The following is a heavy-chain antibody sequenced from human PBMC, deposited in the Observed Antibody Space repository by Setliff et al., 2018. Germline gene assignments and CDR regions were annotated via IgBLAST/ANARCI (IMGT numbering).Heavy chain of an antibody. V-gene: IGHV3-7*03. CDR2: IKKDGSIK. Sequence: PGGSLRLSCAASGFTFRSYWMSWVRQAPGKGLEWVANIKKDGSIKYYLDSVRGRFTISRDNAENSLTLQMNSLRVEDTGIYYCAKRALTSTMVASGGDFDYWAQGTLVTVSS. CDR3: AKRALTSTMVASGGDFDY. CDR1: GFTFRSYW. J-gene: IGHJ4*02. D-gene: IGHD3-10*01.